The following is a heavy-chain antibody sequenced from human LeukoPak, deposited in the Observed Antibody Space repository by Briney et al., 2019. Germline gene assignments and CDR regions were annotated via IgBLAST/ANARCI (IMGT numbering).Heavy chain of an antibody. CDR3: ARHPDCSSTSCYPYFDC. Sequence: SETLSLTCTVSGYSISSGYYWGWIRQPPGKGLEWIGSIYHSGRTYYNPSLKSRVTISADTSKNQFSLKLSSVTAADTALYYCARHPDCSSTSCYPYFDCWGQGTLVTVSS. CDR1: GYSISSGYY. CDR2: IYHSGRT. J-gene: IGHJ4*02. D-gene: IGHD2-2*01. V-gene: IGHV4-38-2*02.